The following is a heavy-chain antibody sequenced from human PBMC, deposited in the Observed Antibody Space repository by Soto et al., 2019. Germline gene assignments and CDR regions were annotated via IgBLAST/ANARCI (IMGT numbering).Heavy chain of an antibody. CDR2: ITGRTGDT. CDR3: AREGPNHRLS. J-gene: IGHJ5*02. Sequence: QVQLVQSGAEVKKPGASVKVSCKASAYTFTSYGFNWVQQAPGQGLEWMGWITGRTGDTKYAQKFQGRVTMTTDTSTSTAYMELRSLTSDDTAVYYCAREGPNHRLSWGQGTLVTVSS. D-gene: IGHD3-16*02. V-gene: IGHV1-18*01. CDR1: AYTFTSYG.